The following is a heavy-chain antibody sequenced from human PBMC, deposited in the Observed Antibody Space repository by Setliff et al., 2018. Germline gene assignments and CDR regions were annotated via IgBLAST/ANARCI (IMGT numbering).Heavy chain of an antibody. J-gene: IGHJ4*02. CDR2: INHSVGST. Sequence: GGSLRLSCAASGFTFNRFAMSWVRQTPGKGLEWVSAINHSVGSTYYADPVKGRFTISRDNSKNTLYLQMNSLRAEATAVYYCARDQPHKYESSGSAPIDYWGQGTLVTVSS. V-gene: IGHV3-23*01. CDR3: ARDQPHKYESSGSAPIDY. CDR1: GFTFNRFA. D-gene: IGHD3-22*01.